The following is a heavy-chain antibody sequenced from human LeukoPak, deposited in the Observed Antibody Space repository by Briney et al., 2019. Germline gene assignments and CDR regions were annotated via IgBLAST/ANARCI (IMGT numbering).Heavy chain of an antibody. D-gene: IGHD3-22*01. CDR1: GYTFTGYY. J-gene: IGHJ3*02. V-gene: IGHV1-2*04. Sequence: ASVKVSCKASGYTFTGYYMHWVRQAPGQGLEWMGWINPNSGGTNYAQKFQGWVTMTRDTSISTAYMELSRLRSDDTAVYYCARGVLDYYDSSGSAFDIWGQGTMVTVSS. CDR3: ARGVLDYYDSSGSAFDI. CDR2: INPNSGGT.